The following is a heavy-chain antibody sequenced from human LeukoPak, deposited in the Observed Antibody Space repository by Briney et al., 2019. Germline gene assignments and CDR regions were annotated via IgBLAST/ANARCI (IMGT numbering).Heavy chain of an antibody. CDR1: GFTFRNYW. D-gene: IGHD3-10*01. CDR3: ARSTNSGSGAFYYYYALDV. Sequence: GGSLRLSCTASGFTFRNYWMHWVRQPPGKGLIWVSRINSDGSSTTYADSVKGRFTVSRDNAKTILYLQMHSLRAEDTAIYYCARSTNSGSGAFYYYYALDVWGQGTTVTVSS. CDR2: INSDGSST. V-gene: IGHV3-74*01. J-gene: IGHJ6*02.